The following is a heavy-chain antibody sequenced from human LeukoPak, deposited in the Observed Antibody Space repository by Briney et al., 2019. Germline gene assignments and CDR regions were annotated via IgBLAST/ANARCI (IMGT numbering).Heavy chain of an antibody. CDR3: ARGRRGSYLRYFDY. V-gene: IGHV4-34*01. Sequence: SSETLSLTCAVYGGSFSGYYWSWIRQPRGKWLEWIGEINHSGSTNYNPSLKSRVTISVDTSKNQFSLKLSSVTAADTAVYYCARGRRGSYLRYFDYWGQGTLVTVSS. D-gene: IGHD1-26*01. CDR2: INHSGST. CDR1: GGSFSGYY. J-gene: IGHJ4*02.